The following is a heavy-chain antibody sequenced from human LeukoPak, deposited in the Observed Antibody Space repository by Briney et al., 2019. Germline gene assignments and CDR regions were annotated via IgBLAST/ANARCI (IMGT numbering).Heavy chain of an antibody. CDR3: ATYSSSWYFDY. J-gene: IGHJ4*02. V-gene: IGHV3-48*01. D-gene: IGHD6-13*01. CDR1: GFTFSSYS. Sequence: GGSLRLSCAASGFTFSSYSMNWVRQAPGKGLEWVSYISSSSSTIYYADSVKGRFTISRDNAKNSLYLQMNSLRAEDTAVYYCATYSSSWYFDYWGPGTLVTVSS. CDR2: ISSSSSTI.